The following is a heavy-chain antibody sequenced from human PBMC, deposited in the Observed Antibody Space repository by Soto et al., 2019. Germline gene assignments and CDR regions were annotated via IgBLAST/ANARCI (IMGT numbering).Heavy chain of an antibody. D-gene: IGHD2-15*01. CDR1: GGTFSSYA. V-gene: IGHV1-69*13. CDR2: IIPIFGTA. J-gene: IGHJ6*02. Sequence: ASVKVSCKASGGTFSSYAISWVRQAPGQGLEWMGGIIPIFGTANYAQKFQGRVTITADESTSTAYMELSSLRSEDTAVYYCARDGGYCSGGSCFTQKNYYYYGMDVWGQGTTVTVSS. CDR3: ARDGGYCSGGSCFTQKNYYYYGMDV.